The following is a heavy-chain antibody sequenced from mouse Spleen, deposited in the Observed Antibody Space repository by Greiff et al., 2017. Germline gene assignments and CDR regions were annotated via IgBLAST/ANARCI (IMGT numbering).Heavy chain of an antibody. CDR3: ARAGYGNYAMDY. Sequence: QVQLKESGAELVRPGASVKLSCKASGYTFTDYYINWVKQRPGQGLEWIARIYPGSGNTYYNEKFKGKARLTAEKSSSTAYMQLSSLTSEDSAVYFCARAGYGNYAMDYWGQGTSVTVSS. J-gene: IGHJ4*01. CDR1: GYTFTDYY. D-gene: IGHD2-10*02. V-gene: IGHV1-76*01. CDR2: IYPGSGNT.